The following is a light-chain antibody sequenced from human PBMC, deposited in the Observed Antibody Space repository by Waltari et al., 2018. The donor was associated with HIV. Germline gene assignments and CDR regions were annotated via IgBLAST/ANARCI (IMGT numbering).Light chain of an antibody. CDR1: SIDVGTYSL. V-gene: IGLV2-23*03. Sequence: QSALTQPASVSGSPGQSITISCTGSSIDVGTYSLLSWYQHHPGKAPKLMIYEGNKRPSGVSNRFSGSKSGNTASLTISGLQAEDEADYYCSSYTSFSTVLFGGGTKLTVL. CDR3: SSYTSFSTVL. CDR2: EGN. J-gene: IGLJ2*01.